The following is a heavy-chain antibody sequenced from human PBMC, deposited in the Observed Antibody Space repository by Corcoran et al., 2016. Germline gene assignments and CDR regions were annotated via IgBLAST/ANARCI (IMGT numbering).Heavy chain of an antibody. CDR2: ISSSSSTI. Sequence: EVQLVESGGGLVQPGGSLRLSCAASGFTFSSYSMNWVRQAPGKGLEWVSYISSSSSTIYYADSVKGRFTISRDNAKNSLYLQMNSLRAEDTAVYYCAREKDGGGDCRSFDYWGQGTLVTVSS. V-gene: IGHV3-48*04. D-gene: IGHD2-21*02. CDR1: GFTFSSYS. J-gene: IGHJ4*02. CDR3: AREKDGGGDCRSFDY.